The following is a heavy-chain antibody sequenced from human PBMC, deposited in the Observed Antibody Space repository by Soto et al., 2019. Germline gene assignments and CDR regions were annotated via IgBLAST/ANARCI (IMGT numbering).Heavy chain of an antibody. CDR1: GFTFNNYA. Sequence: EVQLLESGGGVVQPGGSLRLSCAASGFTFNNYALNWVRQAPGKGLEWVSSISGTGGSTFYACSAKGRFTISRDNSKNTLFLQMTSLRAEDTAVYYGGKGNSKWGTGDAFDIWGQGTMVTVSS. V-gene: IGHV3-23*01. D-gene: IGHD7-27*01. CDR3: GKGNSKWGTGDAFDI. CDR2: ISGTGGST. J-gene: IGHJ3*02.